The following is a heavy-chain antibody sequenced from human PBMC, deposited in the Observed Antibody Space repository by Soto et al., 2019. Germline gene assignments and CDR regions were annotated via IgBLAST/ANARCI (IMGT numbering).Heavy chain of an antibody. J-gene: IGHJ5*02. CDR2: IYYSGST. CDR1: GGSISSGDYY. D-gene: IGHD6-13*01. CDR3: ARERPDGSRLDP. Sequence: NPSETLSLTCTVSGGSISSGDYYWCWIRQPPGKGLEWIGYIYYSGSTYYNPSLKSRVTISVDTSKNQFSLKLSSVTAADTAVYYCARERPDGSRLDPWGQGTLVTVSS. V-gene: IGHV4-30-4*01.